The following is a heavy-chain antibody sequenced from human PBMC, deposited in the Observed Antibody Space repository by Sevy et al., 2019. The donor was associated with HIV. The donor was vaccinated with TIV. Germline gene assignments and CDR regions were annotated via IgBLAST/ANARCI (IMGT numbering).Heavy chain of an antibody. V-gene: IGHV3-49*03. CDR1: GFTFGDYA. CDR2: IKSKTYGGTT. J-gene: IGHJ6*02. Sequence: GGSLRLSCTASGFTFGDYAMSWLRQAPGKGLEWVGFIKSKTYGGTTEYAASVKGRFTISRDDSKSIAYLQINSLKTEDTALYYCSRVQGTISPYNYFGMDVWCQGTTVTVSS. D-gene: IGHD3-3*01. CDR3: SRVQGTISPYNYFGMDV.